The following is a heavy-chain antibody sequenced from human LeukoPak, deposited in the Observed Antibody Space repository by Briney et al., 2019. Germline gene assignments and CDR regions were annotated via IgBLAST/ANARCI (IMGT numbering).Heavy chain of an antibody. V-gene: IGHV3-23*01. CDR3: AKEYYDFWSGYYYFDN. D-gene: IGHD3-3*01. Sequence: GGSLRLSCAASEFTFSSYAMSWVRQAPGKGLEWVSAIGGSGGSTYYADSVKGRFTISRDNSKNTLYLQMNSLRAEDTAVYDCAKEYYDFWSGYYYFDNWGQGTLVTVSS. J-gene: IGHJ4*02. CDR1: EFTFSSYA. CDR2: IGGSGGST.